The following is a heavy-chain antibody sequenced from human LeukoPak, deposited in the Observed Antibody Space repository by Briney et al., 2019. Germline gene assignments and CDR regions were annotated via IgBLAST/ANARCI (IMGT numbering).Heavy chain of an antibody. D-gene: IGHD3-10*01. Sequence: PGGSLRLSCAASEFSFGNYAMSWVRQAPGKGLQWVSAITSSGSGTYYADSAKGRFTISRDNSKNTLYLQMNSLRAEDTAVYYCAKKMGTGNFYFDYWGQGTLVTVSS. CDR2: ITSSGSGT. J-gene: IGHJ4*02. CDR3: AKKMGTGNFYFDY. CDR1: EFSFGNYA. V-gene: IGHV3-23*01.